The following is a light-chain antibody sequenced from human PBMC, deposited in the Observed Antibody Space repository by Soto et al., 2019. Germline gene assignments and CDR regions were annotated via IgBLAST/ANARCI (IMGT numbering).Light chain of an antibody. J-gene: IGLJ1*01. CDR1: SSDVGSYNL. CDR3: CSYARSATFYV. V-gene: IGLV2-23*01. Sequence: QSVLTQPASVSGSPGQSITISCTGTSSDVGSYNLVSWYQQLPGKAPKLMIYEATKRPSGVSGRFSGSKSGNTASLTISGLQAEDEADYYCCSYARSATFYVFGTGTNVTVL. CDR2: EAT.